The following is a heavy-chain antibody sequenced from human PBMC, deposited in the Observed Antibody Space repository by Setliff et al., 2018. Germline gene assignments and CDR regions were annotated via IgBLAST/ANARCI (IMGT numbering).Heavy chain of an antibody. CDR2: ITGNGRNT. CDR3: TTEPSSSWYYFDY. CDR1: GFTFDHHG. D-gene: IGHD6-13*01. V-gene: IGHV3-20*04. J-gene: IGHJ4*02. Sequence: GSLRLSCATSGFTFDHHGMNWVRQAPGKGLEWVSAITGNGRNTGYADSVKGRFTISRDNAKNSLYLQMNSLRAEDTAVYYCTTEPSSSWYYFDYWGQGTLVTVSS.